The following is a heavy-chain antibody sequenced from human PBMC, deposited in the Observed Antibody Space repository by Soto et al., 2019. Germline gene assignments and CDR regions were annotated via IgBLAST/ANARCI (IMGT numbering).Heavy chain of an antibody. Sequence: PGGSLRLSCAASGFTVSSNHMSWVRQAPGKGLEWVSVIYSGGSTYYADSVKGRFTISRDNSKNTLYLQMDSLRAEDTAVYYCARSGPYGDYDYWGQGTLVTVS. CDR2: IYSGGST. D-gene: IGHD4-17*01. CDR3: ARSGPYGDYDY. V-gene: IGHV3-66*01. CDR1: GFTVSSNH. J-gene: IGHJ4*02.